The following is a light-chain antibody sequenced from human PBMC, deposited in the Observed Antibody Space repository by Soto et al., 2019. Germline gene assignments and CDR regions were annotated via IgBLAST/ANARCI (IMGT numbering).Light chain of an antibody. V-gene: IGKV3-20*01. CDR2: GAS. Sequence: EIVMTQSPATLSVSPGERATLSCRASQSVSSNLAWYQQKPGQAPRLLIYGASNRATGIPERFSGSGSGTDFTLTISSLEPEDFAVYYCQQYGTSPITFGQGTRLE. J-gene: IGKJ5*01. CDR3: QQYGTSPIT. CDR1: QSVSSN.